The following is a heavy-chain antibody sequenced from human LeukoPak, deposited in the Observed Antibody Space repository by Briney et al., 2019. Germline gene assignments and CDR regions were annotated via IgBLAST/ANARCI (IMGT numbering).Heavy chain of an antibody. CDR3: VKPNDSGWWMFDY. D-gene: IGHD6-13*01. CDR1: GFTFSSYS. V-gene: IGHV3-48*04. Sequence: GGSLRLSCAASGFTFSSYSMNWVRQAPGKGLEWVSYISSSSSTIYYADSVKGRFTISRDNAKNSLYLQMNSLRAEDTAIYYCVKPNDSGWWMFDYWGQGTLVTVSS. J-gene: IGHJ4*02. CDR2: ISSSSSTI.